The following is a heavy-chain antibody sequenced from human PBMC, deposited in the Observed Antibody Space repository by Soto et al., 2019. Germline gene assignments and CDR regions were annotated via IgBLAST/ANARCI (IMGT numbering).Heavy chain of an antibody. J-gene: IGHJ4*02. V-gene: IGHV4-39*01. CDR2: IYYTGNT. CDR1: GGSFSSSSYH. CDR3: ARLGTSFDS. Sequence: AETLSLTCTVSGGSFSSSSYHWGWIRQPPGKGLEWIATIYYTGNTFYNPSLKSRVTVSVDTSKNQFSLKLSSVTAADTAVYYCARLGTSFDSWGQGTLVTVSS. D-gene: IGHD6-13*01.